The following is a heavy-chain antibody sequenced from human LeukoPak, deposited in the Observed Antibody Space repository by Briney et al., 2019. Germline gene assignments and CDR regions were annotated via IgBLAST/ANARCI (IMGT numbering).Heavy chain of an antibody. CDR1: GFTFDDYA. J-gene: IGHJ6*02. CDR2: ISWNSGSI. Sequence: PGGSLRLSCAASGFTFDDYAMHWVRQAPGKGLEWVSGISWNSGSIGYADSVKGRFTISRDNAENSLYLQMNSLRAEDTALYYCAKDAWGPRYFDWFSSYYYGMDVWGQGTTVTVSS. D-gene: IGHD3-9*01. CDR3: AKDAWGPRYFDWFSSYYYGMDV. V-gene: IGHV3-9*01.